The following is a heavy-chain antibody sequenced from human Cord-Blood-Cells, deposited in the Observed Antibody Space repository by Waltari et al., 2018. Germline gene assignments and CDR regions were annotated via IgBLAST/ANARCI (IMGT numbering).Heavy chain of an antibody. D-gene: IGHD6-13*01. CDR1: GFTFSSYA. CDR3: ARDTPNPRIAAAGAEYFQH. V-gene: IGHV3-30-3*01. CDR2: ISYDGSNK. Sequence: QVQLVESGGGVVQPGRSLRLSCAASGFTFSSYAMHWVRQAPGKGLEWVAVISYDGSNKYYADSVKGRFTISRDNSKNTLYLQMNSLRAEDTAVYYCARDTPNPRIAAAGAEYFQHWGQGTLVTVSS. J-gene: IGHJ1*01.